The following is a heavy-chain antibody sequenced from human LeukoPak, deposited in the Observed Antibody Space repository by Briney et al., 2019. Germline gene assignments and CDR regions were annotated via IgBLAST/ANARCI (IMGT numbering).Heavy chain of an antibody. CDR2: ISGSGGST. CDR3: ARYYPFDY. CDR1: GFTFASYT. D-gene: IGHD2-15*01. V-gene: IGHV3-23*01. Sequence: GGSLRLSCAASGFTFASYTMTWVRQAPGRGLEWVSAISGSGGSTYYADSVKGRFTISRDNSKNTLYLQMNSLRAEDTAVYYCARYYPFDYWGQGTLVTVSS. J-gene: IGHJ4*02.